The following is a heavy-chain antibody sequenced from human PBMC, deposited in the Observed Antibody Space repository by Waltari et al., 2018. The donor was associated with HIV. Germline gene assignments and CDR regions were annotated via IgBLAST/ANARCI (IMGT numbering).Heavy chain of an antibody. CDR2: IKQDGGEK. Sequence: EVQLVESGGGLVQPGGSLRLPCAASGFTFSRYWMSWVRQAPGKGLEWVANIKQDGGEKYYVDSVKGRFAISRDNAQNSLYLQMNNLRAEDTAVYFCATSRTFDYWGQGTLVTVSS. V-gene: IGHV3-7*01. J-gene: IGHJ4*02. D-gene: IGHD2-2*01. CDR1: GFTFSRYW. CDR3: ATSRTFDY.